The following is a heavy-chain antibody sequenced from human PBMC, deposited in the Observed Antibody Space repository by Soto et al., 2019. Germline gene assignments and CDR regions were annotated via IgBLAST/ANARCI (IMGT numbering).Heavy chain of an antibody. J-gene: IGHJ6*02. CDR1: GCSISSSSYY. V-gene: IGHV4-39*01. Sequence: SESLSLTCPVSGCSISSSSYYWGWIRQPPGKGLEWIGSIYYSGSTYYNPSLKSRVTISVDTSKNQFSLKLSSVTAADTAVYYCARLSPPRAANYYYYYGMDVWGQGTTVTVSS. D-gene: IGHD6-13*01. CDR3: ARLSPPRAANYYYYYGMDV. CDR2: IYYSGST.